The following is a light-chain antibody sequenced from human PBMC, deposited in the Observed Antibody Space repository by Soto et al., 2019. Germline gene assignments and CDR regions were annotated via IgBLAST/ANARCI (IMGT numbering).Light chain of an antibody. CDR3: QQYGSSPT. CDR2: GAS. CDR1: QSVSSSY. J-gene: IGKJ5*01. Sequence: EIVLTQSPCTLSLSTGERATLSCRASQSVSSSYLAWYQQKPGQAPRLLIYGASSRATGIPDRFSGSGSGTDFTLTISRLEPEDFAVYYCQQYGSSPTFGQGTRL. V-gene: IGKV3-20*01.